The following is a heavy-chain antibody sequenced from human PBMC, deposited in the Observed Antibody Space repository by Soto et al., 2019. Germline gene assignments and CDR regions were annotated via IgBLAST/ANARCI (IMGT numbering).Heavy chain of an antibody. V-gene: IGHV3-30*18. CDR2: ISYDGSNK. CDR1: GFTFSSYG. J-gene: IGHJ2*01. D-gene: IGHD6-25*01. Sequence: QVQLVESGGGVVQPGRSLRLSCAASGFTFSSYGIHWVRQAPGKGLEWVAFISYDGSNKDYADSVKGRFTISRDNSRNTLYLQMNSLRAEDTAVYFCAKTHGPGIAAAATDWYFDLWGLGTLVTVSS. CDR3: AKTHGPGIAAAATDWYFDL.